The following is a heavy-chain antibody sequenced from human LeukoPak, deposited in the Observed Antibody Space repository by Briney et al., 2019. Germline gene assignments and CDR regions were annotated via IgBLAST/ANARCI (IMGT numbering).Heavy chain of an antibody. J-gene: IGHJ4*02. D-gene: IGHD6-13*01. CDR2: ISGSGGST. V-gene: IGHV3-23*01. CDR3: AKHLIAAANNLVADY. CDR1: GFTVSSNY. Sequence: GGSLRLSCAVSGFTVSSNYMSWVRQAPGKGLEWVSAISGSGGSTYYADSVKGRFTISRDNSKNTLYLQMNSLRAEDTAVYYCAKHLIAAANNLVADYWGQGTLVTVSS.